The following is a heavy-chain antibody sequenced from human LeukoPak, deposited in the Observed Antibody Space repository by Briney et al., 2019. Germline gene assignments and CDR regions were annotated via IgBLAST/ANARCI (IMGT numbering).Heavy chain of an antibody. J-gene: IGHJ4*02. CDR1: GFTFSSYA. CDR3: TTTYNYDSSGSIVDY. Sequence: TGGSLRLSCAASGFTFSSYAMSWVRQAPGKGLEWVGRIKSKTDGGTTDYAAPGKVRFTISRDDSKNTLYLQMNSLKTEDTALYYCTTTYNYDSSGSIVDYWGQGTLVTVSS. D-gene: IGHD3-22*01. V-gene: IGHV3-15*01. CDR2: IKSKTDGGTT.